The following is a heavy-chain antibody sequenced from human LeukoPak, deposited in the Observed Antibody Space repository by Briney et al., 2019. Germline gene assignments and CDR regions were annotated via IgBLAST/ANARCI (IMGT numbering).Heavy chain of an antibody. J-gene: IGHJ6*02. Sequence: ASVKVSCKASGYTFTGYYMHWVRQAPGQGLEWMGWVNPNSGGTNYAQKFQGRVTMTRDTSISTAYMELSRLRSDDTAVYYCARDTLLDDWGYGMDVRGQWTTATVSS. CDR2: VNPNSGGT. CDR3: ARDTLLDDWGYGMDV. D-gene: IGHD3-16*01. CDR1: GYTFTGYY. V-gene: IGHV1-2*02.